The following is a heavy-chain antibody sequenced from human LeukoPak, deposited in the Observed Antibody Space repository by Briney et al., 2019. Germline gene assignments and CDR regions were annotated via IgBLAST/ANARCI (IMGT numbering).Heavy chain of an antibody. V-gene: IGHV3-21*01. CDR2: ISSSSSYI. CDR3: ARDWPYCSGGSCYFDY. J-gene: IGHJ4*02. CDR1: GFTFSSYS. D-gene: IGHD2-15*01. Sequence: PGGSLRLSCAASGFTFSSYSMNWVRQAPGKGLEWVSSISSSSSYIYYADSVKGRFTISRDNAKNSLYLQMNSLRAEDTAVYYRARDWPYCSGGSCYFDYWGQGTLVTVSS.